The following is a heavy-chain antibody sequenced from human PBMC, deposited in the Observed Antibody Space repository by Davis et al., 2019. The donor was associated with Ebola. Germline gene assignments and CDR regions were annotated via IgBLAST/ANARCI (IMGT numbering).Heavy chain of an antibody. CDR3: AKGRRAPVLIEPDY. D-gene: IGHD1-14*01. J-gene: IGHJ4*02. CDR1: GFTSSSYA. CDR2: VTGRGLTT. V-gene: IGHV3-23*01. Sequence: PGGSLRLSCAASGFTSSSYAMNWVRQAPGKGLAWVSSVTGRGLTTYYADSVKGRFTISRDNSKNTLYLQMNSLRAEDTAVYYCAKGRRAPVLIEPDYWGQGTLVTVSS.